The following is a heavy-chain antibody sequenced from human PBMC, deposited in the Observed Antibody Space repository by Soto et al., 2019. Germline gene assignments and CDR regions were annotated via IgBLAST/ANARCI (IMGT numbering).Heavy chain of an antibody. J-gene: IGHJ5*02. V-gene: IGHV1-18*04. D-gene: IGHD6-6*01. CDR2: ISAYNGDT. CDR3: ARDQEYSTSGLYWFDL. CDR1: GYTFTSYG. Sequence: VQLVQSGAEVKKPGASVKVSCKASGYTFTSYGITWVRQAPGQGLEWMGWISAYNGDTNHAQKVQGRVTMTTDTSTSTVYMELKSLKSDDTAVYFCARDQEYSTSGLYWFDLWGQGTLVTVSS.